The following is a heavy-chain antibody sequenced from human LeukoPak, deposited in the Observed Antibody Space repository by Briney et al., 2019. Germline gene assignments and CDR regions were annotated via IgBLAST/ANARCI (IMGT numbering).Heavy chain of an antibody. CDR1: GGSFSGYY. J-gene: IGHJ4*02. CDR2: INHSGST. CDR3: ARERDGGNPGYYYFDY. V-gene: IGHV4-34*01. Sequence: SETLSLTCAVYGGSFSGYYWSWIRQPPGKGLEWIGEINHSGSTNYSPSLKSRVTISVDTSKNQFSLKLSSVTAADTAVYYCARERDGGNPGYYYFDYWGQGTLVTVSS. D-gene: IGHD4-23*01.